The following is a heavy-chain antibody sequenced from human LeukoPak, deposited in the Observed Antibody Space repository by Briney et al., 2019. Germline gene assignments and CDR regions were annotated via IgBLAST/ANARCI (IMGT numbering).Heavy chain of an antibody. CDR2: LNPHSGGT. D-gene: IGHD3-16*02. CDR1: GYTLRDYY. CDR3: VGRLRVINGLDV. J-gene: IGHJ6*02. Sequence: ASVKVSCTASGYTLRDYYIYWVRQAPGQGLEWLGWLNPHSGGTNYAQKFQGRVTLTSDTSISTAYMELSPLTSDDTAIYYCVGRLRVINGLDVWGQGTTVIVSS. V-gene: IGHV1-2*02.